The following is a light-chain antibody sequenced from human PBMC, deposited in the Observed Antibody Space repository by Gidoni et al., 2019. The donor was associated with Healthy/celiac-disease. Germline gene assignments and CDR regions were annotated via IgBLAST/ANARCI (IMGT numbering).Light chain of an antibody. V-gene: IGKV3-15*01. J-gene: IGKJ2*01. CDR2: GAS. CDR1: QSVSSN. Sequence: VMPQSPATLSVSPGERATLSCRASQSVSSNLAWYQQKPGQAPRLLIYGASTRATGIPARFSGSGSGTEFTLTISSLQSEDFAVYYCQQYNNWPYTFGQGTKLEIK. CDR3: QQYNNWPYT.